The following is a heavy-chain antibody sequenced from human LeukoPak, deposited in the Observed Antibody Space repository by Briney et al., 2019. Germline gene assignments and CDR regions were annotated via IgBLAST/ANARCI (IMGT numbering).Heavy chain of an antibody. CDR2: LKQDGSET. D-gene: IGHD4-11*01. CDR3: AAFYGDYSNPIDY. Sequence: PGGSLRLSCAASGFTFSRYWMSWVRQAPRKGLEWVANLKQDGSETYYVDSVKGRFTISRDNAKNSLYLQMNSLRAEDTAVYYCAAFYGDYSNPIDYWGQGTLVTVSS. J-gene: IGHJ4*02. CDR1: GFTFSRYW. V-gene: IGHV3-7*03.